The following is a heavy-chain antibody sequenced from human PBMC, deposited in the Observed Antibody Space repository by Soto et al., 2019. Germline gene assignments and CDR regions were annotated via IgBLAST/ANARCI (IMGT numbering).Heavy chain of an antibody. CDR2: ISWNSGSI. D-gene: IGHD6-13*01. CDR1: GFTFDDYA. Sequence: EVQLVESGGGLVQPGRSLRLSCAASGFTFDDYAMHWVRQAPGKGLEWVSGISWNSGSIGYADSVKGRFTISRDNAKNSLYLQRNSLRAEDTALYYCAKGPYSSSWYDGWFDPWGQGTLVTVSS. CDR3: AKGPYSSSWYDGWFDP. V-gene: IGHV3-9*01. J-gene: IGHJ5*02.